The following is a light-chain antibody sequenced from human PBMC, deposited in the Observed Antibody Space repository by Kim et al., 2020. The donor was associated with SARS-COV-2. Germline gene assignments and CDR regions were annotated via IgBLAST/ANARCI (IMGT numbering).Light chain of an antibody. CDR1: SLKTYY. CDR2: GHN. Sequence: SSELTQDPAVSVALGRTVSITCHGDSLKTYYTSWFQRKPGQAPVLVIFGHNNRPSGISDRFSGSISVNTASLTITGAPAEDEGDYFSVSRDNSGDYPVFG. CDR3: VSRDNSGDYPV. V-gene: IGLV3-19*01. J-gene: IGLJ3*02.